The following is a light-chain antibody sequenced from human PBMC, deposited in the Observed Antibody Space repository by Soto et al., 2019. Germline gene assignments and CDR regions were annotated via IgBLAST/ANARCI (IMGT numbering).Light chain of an antibody. CDR2: INN. CDR3: AAWDDSLNGYV. Sequence: QSVLTQPPSASGTPGQRVTISCSGSSSNIGSNTVNWFQHVPGTAPKLLIYINNQRPSGVPDRFSGSKSVTPAYLATSGHQSEDEADYYGAAWDDSLNGYVFGTGTKATVL. J-gene: IGLJ1*01. CDR1: SSNIGSNT. V-gene: IGLV1-44*01.